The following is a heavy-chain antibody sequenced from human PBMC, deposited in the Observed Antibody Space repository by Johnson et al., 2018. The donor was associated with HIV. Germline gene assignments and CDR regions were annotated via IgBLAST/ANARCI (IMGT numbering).Heavy chain of an antibody. V-gene: IGHV3-7*01. CDR1: GFTFDDYG. CDR2: IKQDGSEK. J-gene: IGHJ3*02. Sequence: VQLVESGGGVVRPGGSLRLSCAASGFTFDDYGMSWVRQAPGKGLEWVANIKQDGSEKYYVDSVKGRFTISRDNAKNSLYLQMNSLRAEDTAVYYCARDQRRSSWYTEGEKVGNAFDIWGQGTMVTVSS. CDR3: ARDQRRSSWYTEGEKVGNAFDI. D-gene: IGHD6-13*01.